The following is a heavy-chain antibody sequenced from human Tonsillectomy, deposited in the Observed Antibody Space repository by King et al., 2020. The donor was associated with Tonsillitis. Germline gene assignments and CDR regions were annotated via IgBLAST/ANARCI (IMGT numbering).Heavy chain of an antibody. CDR1: GYIFTSYW. D-gene: IGHD2-21*02. V-gene: IGHV5-51*01. CDR3: ARRSNNCYSDFDY. CDR2: IYAGDFDT. J-gene: IGHJ4*02. Sequence: QLVQSGAEVKKPGESLKISCKGSGYIFTSYWIAWVRQMPGKGLEWMGIIYAGDFDTRYSPSFQGQVTMSVDKATNTAYLQWNSLKASDTAMYYCARRSNNCYSDFDYWGQGTLVTVSS.